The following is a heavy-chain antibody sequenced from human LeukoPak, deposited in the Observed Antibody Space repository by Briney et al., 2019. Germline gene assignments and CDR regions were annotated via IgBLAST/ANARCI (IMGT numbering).Heavy chain of an antibody. CDR3: ARDRGALQRGDAFDI. CDR2: TPGSDNNI. D-gene: IGHD5-18*01. J-gene: IGHJ3*02. V-gene: IGHV3-21*06. CDR1: GFTFSDYG. Sequence: GGSLRLSCAASGFTFSDYGMIWIRQAPGKGLEWVSSTPGSDNNIWYADSVKGRFTISRDNAKNLVYLQMKSLRAEDTAMYYCARDRGALQRGDAFDIWGQGTMVTVSS.